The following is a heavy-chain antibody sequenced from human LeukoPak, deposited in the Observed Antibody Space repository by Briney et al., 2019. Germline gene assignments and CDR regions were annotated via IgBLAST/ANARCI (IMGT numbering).Heavy chain of an antibody. Sequence: PSETLSLTCTVSGGSISSYYWSWIRQPPGKGLEWIGYIYYSGSTNYNPSLKSRVTISVDTSKNQFSLKLSSVTAADTAVYYCARVGYGSGYYYYYMDVWGKGTTVTISS. V-gene: IGHV4-59*12. CDR1: GGSISSYY. J-gene: IGHJ6*03. CDR2: IYYSGST. D-gene: IGHD3-10*01. CDR3: ARVGYGSGYYYYYMDV.